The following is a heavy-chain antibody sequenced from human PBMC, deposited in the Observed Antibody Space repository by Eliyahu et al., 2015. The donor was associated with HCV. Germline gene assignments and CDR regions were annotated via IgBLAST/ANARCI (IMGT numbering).Heavy chain of an antibody. CDR1: GYSFTSYW. Sequence: EVQLVQSGAEVKKPGESLKISCKGSGYSFTSYWIGWGRQMPGKGLEWMGIIYPGDSDTRYSPSFQGQVTISADKSISTAYLQWSSLKASDTAMYYCARQGRHYDSSGYYYYYYGMDVWGQGTTVTVSS. CDR2: IYPGDSDT. J-gene: IGHJ6*02. V-gene: IGHV5-51*01. CDR3: ARQGRHYDSSGYYYYYYGMDV. D-gene: IGHD3-22*01.